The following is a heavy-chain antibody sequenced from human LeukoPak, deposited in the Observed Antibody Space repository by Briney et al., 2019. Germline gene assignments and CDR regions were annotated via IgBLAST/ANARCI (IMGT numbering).Heavy chain of an antibody. CDR2: INHSGST. D-gene: IGHD5-12*01. CDR3: ARHDGRGGATMGALDS. Sequence: SETLSLTCAVYGGSFSGYYWSWIRQPPGKGLEWIGEINHSGSTNYNPSLKSRVTISVDTSKNQFSLKLSSVTAADTAVYYCARHDGRGGATMGALDSWGQGSLVTVSS. V-gene: IGHV4-34*01. CDR1: GGSFSGYY. J-gene: IGHJ4*02.